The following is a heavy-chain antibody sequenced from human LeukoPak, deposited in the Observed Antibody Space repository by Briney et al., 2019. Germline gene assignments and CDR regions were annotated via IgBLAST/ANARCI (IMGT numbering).Heavy chain of an antibody. Sequence: GASVKVSCKVSGYTLTELSMHWVRQAPGKGLEWMGGFNPEDGETIYAQKFQGRVTMTEDTSTDTAYMELSSLRSEDTAVYYCATESYSGSYLYAFDIWGQGTMVTVSS. V-gene: IGHV1-24*01. CDR1: GYTLTELS. CDR2: FNPEDGET. CDR3: ATESYSGSYLYAFDI. D-gene: IGHD1-26*01. J-gene: IGHJ3*02.